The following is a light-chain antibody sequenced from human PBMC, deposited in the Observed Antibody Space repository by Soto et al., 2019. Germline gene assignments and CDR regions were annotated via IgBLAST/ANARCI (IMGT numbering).Light chain of an antibody. J-gene: IGKJ1*01. CDR3: QQYGSSPCT. CDR1: QSVSSNY. V-gene: IGKV3-20*01. Sequence: EVVLTQSPGTLSLSPGERATLSCRASQSVSSNYLAWYQQKPGQAPRLLIYGASSRATGTPDRFSGSGSGTDFTLTISRVEPEDFAVYYCQQYGSSPCTFGQGTKVDIK. CDR2: GAS.